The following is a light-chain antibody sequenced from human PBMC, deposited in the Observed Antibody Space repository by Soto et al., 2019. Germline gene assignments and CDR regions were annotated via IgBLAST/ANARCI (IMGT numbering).Light chain of an antibody. CDR2: EVT. J-gene: IGLJ3*02. V-gene: IGLV2-8*01. Sequence: QLVLTQPPSASGSPGQSVTISCTGTSSDVGGHNYVSWYQQYPGRAPKLMIYEVTKRPSGVPDRFSGSKSGNTASLTVSGLQAEDEADYYCSSYAASNNFYFVFGGGTKLTVL. CDR1: SSDVGGHNY. CDR3: SSYAASNNFYFV.